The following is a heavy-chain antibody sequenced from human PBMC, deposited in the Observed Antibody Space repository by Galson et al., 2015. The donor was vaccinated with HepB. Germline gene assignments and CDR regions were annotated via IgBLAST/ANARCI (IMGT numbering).Heavy chain of an antibody. D-gene: IGHD3-10*01. Sequence: SLRLSCAASGFTFSSYAMHWVRQAPGKGLEWVAVISYDGSNKYYADSVKGRFTISRDNSKNTLYLQMNSLRAEDTAVYYCARDSGELLYPRGYYGMDVWGQGTTVTVSS. CDR3: ARDSGELLYPRGYYGMDV. V-gene: IGHV3-30*04. CDR1: GFTFSSYA. CDR2: ISYDGSNK. J-gene: IGHJ6*02.